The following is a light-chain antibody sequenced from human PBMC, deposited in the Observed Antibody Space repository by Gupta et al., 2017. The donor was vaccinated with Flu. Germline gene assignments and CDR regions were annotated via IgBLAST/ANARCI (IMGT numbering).Light chain of an antibody. V-gene: IGKV4-1*01. Sequence: DIVMTQSPDSLAVSLGERATINCKSSQSVLYSSHNKNYLAWYQQKPGQPPKLLIYWASARESAVPDRSTARASGRDFCLTMSSLQAQHLAVYYCQQDYTTPYNFGQGTKLEIK. J-gene: IGKJ2*01. CDR2: WAS. CDR1: QSVLYSSHNKNY. CDR3: QQDYTTPYN.